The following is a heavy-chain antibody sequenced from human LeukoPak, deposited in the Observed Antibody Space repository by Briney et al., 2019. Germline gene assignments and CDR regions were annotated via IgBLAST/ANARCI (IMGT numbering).Heavy chain of an antibody. CDR2: ISSSSSYI. V-gene: IGHV3-21*01. Sequence: PGGSLRLSCAASGFTFSSYSMNWVRQAPGKGLEWVSSISSSSSYIYYADSVKGRFTISRDNAKNSLYLQMNSLRAEDTAVYYCARGHHRGRLNPGAFDIWGQGTMVTVSS. CDR1: GFTFSSYS. D-gene: IGHD3-16*01. CDR3: ARGHHRGRLNPGAFDI. J-gene: IGHJ3*02.